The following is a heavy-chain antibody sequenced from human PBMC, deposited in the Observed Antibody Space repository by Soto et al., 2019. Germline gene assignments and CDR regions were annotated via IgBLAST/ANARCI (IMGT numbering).Heavy chain of an antibody. CDR3: ARDQSQGYCSGGSCSYYYYYGMDV. CDR1: GGSINDFY. CDR2: INHIGST. D-gene: IGHD2-15*01. J-gene: IGHJ6*02. Sequence: SETLSLTCTVPGGSINDFYWSWIRQPPGKGLEWIGEINHIGSTNYNPSLKSRVTISVDTSKNQFSLKLSSVTAADTAVYYCARDQSQGYCSGGSCSYYYYYGMDVWGQGTTVTVSS. V-gene: IGHV4-34*01.